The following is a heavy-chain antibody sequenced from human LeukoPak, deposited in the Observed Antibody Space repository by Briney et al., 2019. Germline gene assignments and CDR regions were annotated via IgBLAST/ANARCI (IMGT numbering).Heavy chain of an antibody. V-gene: IGHV4-30-4*08. Sequence: SETLSLTCTVSGGSISSGVYCWSWIRQRPGEDLQWIGYIYYSGSTYYNPSLKSRVTISVDTSKNQFSLKLSSVTAADTAVYYCAREPIAARKYYFDYWGQGTLVTVSS. D-gene: IGHD6-6*01. CDR1: GGSISSGVYC. CDR2: IYYSGST. J-gene: IGHJ4*02. CDR3: AREPIAARKYYFDY.